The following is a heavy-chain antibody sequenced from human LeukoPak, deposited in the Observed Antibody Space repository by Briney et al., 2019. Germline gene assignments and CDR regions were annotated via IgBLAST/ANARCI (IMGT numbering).Heavy chain of an antibody. J-gene: IGHJ6*03. V-gene: IGHV1-69*13. Sequence: ASVKVSCKASGGTFSSYAISRVRQAPGQGLEWMGGIIPIFGTANYAQKFQGRVTITADESTSTAYMELSSLRSEDTAVYYCARGLRFLEWDPTSGYYYYMDVWGKGTTVTVSS. D-gene: IGHD3-3*01. CDR3: ARGLRFLEWDPTSGYYYYMDV. CDR1: GGTFSSYA. CDR2: IIPIFGTA.